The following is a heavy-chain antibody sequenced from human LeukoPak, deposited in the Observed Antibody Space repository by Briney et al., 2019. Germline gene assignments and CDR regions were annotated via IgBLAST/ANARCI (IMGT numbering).Heavy chain of an antibody. CDR3: ARLTGGSREIIDY. CDR2: INPNSGGT. V-gene: IGHV1-2*02. Sequence: GASVKVSCKASGYTFTGYYMHWVRQAPGQGLEWMGWINPNSGGTNYAQKFQGRVTTTRDTSISTAYMELSRLRSDDTAVYYCARLTGGSREIIDYWGQGTLVTVSS. D-gene: IGHD1-26*01. J-gene: IGHJ4*02. CDR1: GYTFTGYY.